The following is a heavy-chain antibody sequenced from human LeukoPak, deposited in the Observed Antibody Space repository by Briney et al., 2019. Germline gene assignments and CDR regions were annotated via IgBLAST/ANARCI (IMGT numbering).Heavy chain of an antibody. J-gene: IGHJ4*02. D-gene: IGHD3-22*01. V-gene: IGHV3-11*04. CDR3: AVQITMIVVVPYFDY. CDR2: ISGTGTTI. CDR1: GLTFSVYY. Sequence: GGSLRLSCAASGLTFSVYYMTWIRQAPRKGLEWVSSISGTGTTIYSADSVRGRFTVSRDNARNSLFLHMNSLRAEDTAVYYCAVQITMIVVVPYFDYWGQGTLVTVSS.